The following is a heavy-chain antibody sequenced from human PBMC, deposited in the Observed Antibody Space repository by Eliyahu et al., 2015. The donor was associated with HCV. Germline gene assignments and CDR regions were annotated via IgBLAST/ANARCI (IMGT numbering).Heavy chain of an antibody. CDR1: GFTFSSYX. Sequence: EVQLVESGGGLVKPGGSLRLXCAVSGFTFSSYXXHWCRQXPGKXXXWVSPXSSSSTYIYYADSVKGRFTISRXNAENSLYLQLNSLRADDTAVYYCARGGYDVLTVFLDGDPKVVNWGQGTLVTVSS. CDR2: XSSSSTYI. D-gene: IGHD3-9*01. J-gene: IGHJ4*02. CDR3: ARGGYDVLTVFLDGDPKVVN. V-gene: IGHV3-21*01.